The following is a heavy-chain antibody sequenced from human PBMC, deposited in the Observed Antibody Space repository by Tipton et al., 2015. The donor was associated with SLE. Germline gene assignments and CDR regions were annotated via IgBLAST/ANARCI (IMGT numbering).Heavy chain of an antibody. CDR3: ARGGRAPLRSSWSNAFDI. CDR2: IYYSGST. Sequence: TLSLTCTVSGGSVSSGSYYWSWIRQPPGKGLEWIGYIYYSGSTNYNPSLKSRVTISVDTSKNQFSLKLSSVTAADTAVYYCARGGRAPLRSSWSNAFDIWGQGTMVTVSS. J-gene: IGHJ3*02. CDR1: GGSVSSGSYY. V-gene: IGHV4-61*01. D-gene: IGHD6-13*01.